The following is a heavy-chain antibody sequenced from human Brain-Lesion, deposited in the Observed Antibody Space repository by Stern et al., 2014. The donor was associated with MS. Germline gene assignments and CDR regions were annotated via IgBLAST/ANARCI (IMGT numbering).Heavy chain of an antibody. V-gene: IGHV4-39*01. CDR1: GGSISSSTYY. J-gene: IGHJ4*02. Sequence: QVQLQESGPGLVKPSETLSLTCTVSGGSISSSTYYWAWLRQPPGKGLEWIGNIYYSGFTYYNPSLKSLVTLSVDMTKNQFSLRLSSVPAADPAIYYCARHDSVPRPSQLYSARDRGPGYFDYWGQGTLVTVSS. CDR3: ARHDSVPRPSQLYSARDRGPGYFDY. CDR2: IYYSGFT. D-gene: IGHD1-26*01.